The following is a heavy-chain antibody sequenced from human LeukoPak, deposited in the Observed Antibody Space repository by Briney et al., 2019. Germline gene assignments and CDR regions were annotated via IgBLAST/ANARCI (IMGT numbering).Heavy chain of an antibody. J-gene: IGHJ5*02. Sequence: PSETLSLTCTVSGGSISSSSYYWGWIRQPPGKGLEWIGSIYYSGSTYYNPSLKSRVTISVDTSKNQFSLKLSSVTAADTAVYYCAREDELGTTWSWFDPWGQGTPVTVSS. CDR2: IYYSGST. D-gene: IGHD1-26*01. V-gene: IGHV4-39*02. CDR3: AREDELGTTWSWFDP. CDR1: GGSISSSSYY.